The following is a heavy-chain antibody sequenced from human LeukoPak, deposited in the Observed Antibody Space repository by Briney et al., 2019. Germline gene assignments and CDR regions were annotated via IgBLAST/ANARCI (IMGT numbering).Heavy chain of an antibody. CDR1: GFTFSNYN. V-gene: IGHV3-48*01. CDR2: ISSSSSTI. D-gene: IGHD4-17*01. J-gene: IGHJ4*02. Sequence: PGGSLRLSCAAPGFTFSNYNMNWVRQAPGKGLEWVSYISSSSSTIYYADSVKGRFTISRDNAKNSLYLQMKTLRAEDTAVYYCASFYGEILDYWGQGTLVTVSS. CDR3: ASFYGEILDY.